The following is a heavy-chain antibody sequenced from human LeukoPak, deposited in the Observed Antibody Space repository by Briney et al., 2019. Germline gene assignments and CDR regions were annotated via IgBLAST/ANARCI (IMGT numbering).Heavy chain of an antibody. CDR3: ARTAKYHYGSETYYFFDY. CDR1: GGSISRYY. D-gene: IGHD3-10*01. V-gene: IGHV4-59*01. Sequence: SETLSLTCTVSGGSISRYYCSWIRQPPGKGLEWIGYISYTGSTTYNSSLKSRVTISLDTSQNQFSLKLTSVTPADTAVYYCARTAKYHYGSETYYFFDYWGQGTLVTVSS. CDR2: ISYTGST. J-gene: IGHJ4*02.